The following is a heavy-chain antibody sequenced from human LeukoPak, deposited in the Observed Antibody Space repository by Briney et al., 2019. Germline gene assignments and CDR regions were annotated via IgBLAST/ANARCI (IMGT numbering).Heavy chain of an antibody. V-gene: IGHV1-2*02. J-gene: IGHJ4*02. CDR3: ARDYRRGYSYGSSHFDY. D-gene: IGHD5-18*01. CDR1: GYTFTGYY. CDR2: INPNSGGT. Sequence: AASVKVSCKASGYTFTGYYMHWVRQAPGQGLEWMGWINPNSGGTNYAQKFQGRVTMTRDTSISTAYMELSRLRSDDTAVYYCARDYRRGYSYGSSHFDYWGQGTLVTVYS.